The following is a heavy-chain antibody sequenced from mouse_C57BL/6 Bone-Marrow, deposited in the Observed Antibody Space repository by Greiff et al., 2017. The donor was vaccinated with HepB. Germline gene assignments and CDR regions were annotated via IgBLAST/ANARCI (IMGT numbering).Heavy chain of an antibody. V-gene: IGHV1-72*01. J-gene: IGHJ1*03. Sequence: QVQLQQSGAELVKPGASVKLSCKASGYTFTSYWMHWVKQRPGRGLEWIGRIDPNSCGTKYNEKFKSKATLTVDKPSSTAYMQLSSLTSEDSAVYYCTRGAPYGNYVGWYFDVWGTGTTVTGSS. CDR1: GYTFTSYW. CDR2: IDPNSCGT. D-gene: IGHD2-10*02. CDR3: TRGAPYGNYVGWYFDV.